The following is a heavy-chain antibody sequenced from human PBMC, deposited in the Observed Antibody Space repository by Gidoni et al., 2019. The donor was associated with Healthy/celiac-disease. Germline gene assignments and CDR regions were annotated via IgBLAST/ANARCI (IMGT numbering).Heavy chain of an antibody. CDR1: GFTFTSDA. Sequence: EVQLLESGGGLVQPGGSLRLSCAASGFTFTSDAMGWFRQAPGKGLEWFSAISGSGGSTYYAESVKGRVTISRDNSKNTLYLQMNSLRAEDTAVYYCAKGDLGPLDYWGQGTLVTVSS. CDR3: AKGDLGPLDY. J-gene: IGHJ4*02. CDR2: ISGSGGST. D-gene: IGHD7-27*01. V-gene: IGHV3-23*01.